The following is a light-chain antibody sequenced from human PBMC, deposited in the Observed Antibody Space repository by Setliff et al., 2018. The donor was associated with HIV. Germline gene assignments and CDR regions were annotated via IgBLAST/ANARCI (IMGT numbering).Light chain of an antibody. CDR1: SGSIASNY. J-gene: IGLJ3*02. Sequence: NFMLTQPHSVSESPGKTVTISCTRSSGSIASNYVQWYQQRPGSSPTTVIYDNNQRPSGVPDRFSGSIDSSSNSASLIISGLKTEDEADYYCQSYDSSNHEVFGGGTQLTVL. CDR3: QSYDSSNHEV. V-gene: IGLV6-57*01. CDR2: DNN.